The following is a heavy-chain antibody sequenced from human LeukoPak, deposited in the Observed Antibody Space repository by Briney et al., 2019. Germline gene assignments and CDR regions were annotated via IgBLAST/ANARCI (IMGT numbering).Heavy chain of an antibody. V-gene: IGHV1-3*01. CDR2: INAGNGNT. CDR3: ARARTQGGTGYYDY. J-gene: IGHJ4*02. D-gene: IGHD3-9*01. Sequence: ASVKVSCKASGYTFTSYAIHWVRQAPGQRLEWMGWINAGNGNTKYSQKFQDRVTFTRDTSASTAYMDLSSLRSEDTAIYYCARARTQGGTGYYDYWGQGTLVTVSS. CDR1: GYTFTSYA.